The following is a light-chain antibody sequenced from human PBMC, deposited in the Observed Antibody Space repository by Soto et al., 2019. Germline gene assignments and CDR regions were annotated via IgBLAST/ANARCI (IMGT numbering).Light chain of an antibody. Sequence: DIVMTQSPDSLAVSLGERATINCKSSQSLLYSSNNKNFLAWYQLKPGQPPKLLFYWASTRQSGVPDRFSGSGSGTDFTLTITSVQAEDVAVYYCQQYYSSLAITCGQGTRLEIK. J-gene: IGKJ5*01. CDR2: WAS. CDR3: QQYYSSLAIT. CDR1: QSLLYSSNNKNF. V-gene: IGKV4-1*01.